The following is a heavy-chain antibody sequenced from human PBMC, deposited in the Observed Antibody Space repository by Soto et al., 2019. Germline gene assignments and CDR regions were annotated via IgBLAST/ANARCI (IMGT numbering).Heavy chain of an antibody. J-gene: IGHJ6*02. CDR2: INNSGST. CDR3: ARGLHYCDSSGCYGAYYYYGMGV. V-gene: IGHV4-34*01. D-gene: IGHD3-22*01. CDR1: GGSFSGYY. Sequence: QVQLQQWGAGLLKPSETLSLTCAVYGGSFSGYYWSWIRQPPGKGLEWVGEINNSGSTNYNPSHKSPVTISVVTSTDESSLKLSSVTAGDAAVYYSARGLHYCDSSGCYGAYYYYGMGVWGQGTTVTVSS.